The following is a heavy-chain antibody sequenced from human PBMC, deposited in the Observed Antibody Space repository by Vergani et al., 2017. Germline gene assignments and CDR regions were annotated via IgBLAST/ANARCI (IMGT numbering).Heavy chain of an antibody. J-gene: IGHJ5*02. D-gene: IGHD3-3*01. CDR1: GGSISSGSYY. V-gene: IGHV4-61*02. CDR3: AREKIDLWRTVRYNWFDP. Sequence: QVQLQESGPGLVKPSQTLSLTCTVSGGSISSGSYYWSWIRQPAGKGLEWIGRMYTSGSTNYNPSLKSRVIMSVDTSKNQFSLKLTSVTAADTAVYYCAREKIDLWRTVRYNWFDPWGQGTLVTVSS. CDR2: MYTSGST.